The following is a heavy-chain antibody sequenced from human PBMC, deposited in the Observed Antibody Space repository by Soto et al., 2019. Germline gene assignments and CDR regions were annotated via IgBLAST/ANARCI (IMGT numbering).Heavy chain of an antibody. CDR1: GFTFSSYA. D-gene: IGHD6-13*01. V-gene: IGHV3-23*01. Sequence: GGSLRLSCAASGFTFSSYAMSWVCRAPGKGLERVSAISGSGGSTYYADSVKGRFTISRDNSKNTLYLQMNSLRAEDTAVYYCAKSSTKNPGIAAAVINWFDPWGQGTLVTVSS. CDR2: ISGSGGST. CDR3: AKSSTKNPGIAAAVINWFDP. J-gene: IGHJ5*02.